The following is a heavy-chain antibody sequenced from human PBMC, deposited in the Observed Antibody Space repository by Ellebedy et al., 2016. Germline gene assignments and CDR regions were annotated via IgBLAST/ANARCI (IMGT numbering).Heavy chain of an antibody. D-gene: IGHD2-2*01. CDR2: IIPIFGTA. J-gene: IGHJ4*02. CDR1: GYTFTSYG. CDR3: ARDLRDIVVVPAAMFDY. Sequence: ASVKVSCKASGYTFTSYGISWVRQAPGQGLEWMGGIIPIFGTANYAQKFQGRATITADASTSTAYMELSSLRAEDTAVYYCARDLRDIVVVPAAMFDYWGQGTPVTVSS. V-gene: IGHV1-69*13.